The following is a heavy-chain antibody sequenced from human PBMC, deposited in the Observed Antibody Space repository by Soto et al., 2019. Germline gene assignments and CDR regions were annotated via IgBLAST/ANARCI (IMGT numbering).Heavy chain of an antibody. J-gene: IGHJ4*01. D-gene: IGHD2-2*01. CDR3: ARVYLVVPSGGRDIDY. CDR1: GFTFSAHY. V-gene: IGHV3-72*01. CDR2: ITNKATSYTT. Sequence: EVQLVESGGGLVQPGGSMRLSCAASGFTFSAHYMDWVRQAPGKGLEWGGRITNKATSYTTEYAASVEGRFTISREDSQNSQYRKMNSLKTAATAVYDGARVYLVVPSGGRDIDYSRHGDQVACSS.